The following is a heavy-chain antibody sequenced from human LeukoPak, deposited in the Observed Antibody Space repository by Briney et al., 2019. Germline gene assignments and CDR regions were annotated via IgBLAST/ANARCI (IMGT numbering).Heavy chain of an antibody. J-gene: IGHJ6*03. CDR1: GGSFSGYY. D-gene: IGHD3-10*01. CDR2: INHSGST. V-gene: IGHV4-34*01. Sequence: SETLSLTCAVYGGSFSGYYWSWIRQPPGEGPEWIGEINHSGSTNYNPSLKSRVTISVDTSKNQFSLKLSSVTAADTAVYYCARDSGLGYYMDVWGKGTTVTVSS. CDR3: ARDSGLGYYMDV.